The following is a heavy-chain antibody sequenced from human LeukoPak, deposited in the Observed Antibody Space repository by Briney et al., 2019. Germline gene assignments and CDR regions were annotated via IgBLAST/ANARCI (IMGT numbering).Heavy chain of an antibody. J-gene: IGHJ4*02. Sequence: GASVKDSCKASGYTFTSYYMHWVRQAPGQGLEGMGIINHSGGSTSYAQKFQGRVTMTRDTSTSTGYMELSSLRSEDTAVYYCAREDVVTAIVNYWGQGTLVTVSS. CDR3: AREDVVTAIVNY. D-gene: IGHD2-21*02. CDR2: INHSGGST. CDR1: GYTFTSYY. V-gene: IGHV1-46*01.